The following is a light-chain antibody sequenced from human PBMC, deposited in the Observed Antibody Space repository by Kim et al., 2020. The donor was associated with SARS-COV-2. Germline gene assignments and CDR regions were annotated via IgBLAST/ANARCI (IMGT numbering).Light chain of an antibody. Sequence: VSTGERATLSCRASQRVSSYLAWYQQKPGQAPRLLIYEASNRATGIPARFSGSGSGTDFTLTISSLEPEDFAVYYCQQRSNWLWTFGQGTKVDIK. CDR2: EAS. CDR3: QQRSNWLWT. CDR1: QRVSSY. J-gene: IGKJ1*01. V-gene: IGKV3-11*01.